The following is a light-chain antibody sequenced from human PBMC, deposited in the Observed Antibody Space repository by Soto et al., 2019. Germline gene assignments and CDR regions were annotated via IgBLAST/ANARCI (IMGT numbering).Light chain of an antibody. CDR2: DAS. CDR3: QQFNSYPPTWT. Sequence: AIQLTQSPSSLSASVGDGVTITCRASQGISSALAWYQQKPGKAPKLLIYDASSLESGVPSRFSGSGSGTDFTLTISSLQPEDFATYYCQQFNSYPPTWTFGQGTKVEIK. CDR1: QGISSA. V-gene: IGKV1-13*02. J-gene: IGKJ1*01.